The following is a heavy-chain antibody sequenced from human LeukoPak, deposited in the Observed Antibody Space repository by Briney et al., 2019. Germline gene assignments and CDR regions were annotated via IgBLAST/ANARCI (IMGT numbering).Heavy chain of an antibody. V-gene: IGHV7-4-1*02. CDR1: GYTFTSYA. CDR2: INTNTRKS. J-gene: IGHJ4*02. Sequence: GASVKVSCKASGYTFTSYALTWVRQAPGQGLEWLGWINTNTRKSTYGQAFTGRFVFSLDTSVSTAYLQISGLKAEDTAVYYCARDMGIYGSGSDYWGQGTLISVYS. CDR3: ARDMGIYGSGSDY. D-gene: IGHD3-10*01.